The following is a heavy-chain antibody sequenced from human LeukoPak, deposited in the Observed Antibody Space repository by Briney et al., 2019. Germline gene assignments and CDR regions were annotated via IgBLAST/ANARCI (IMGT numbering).Heavy chain of an antibody. CDR1: GFTFSSYW. Sequence: GGSLRLSRAASGFTFSSYWMHWVRQAPGKGLVWVSRINSDGSSTSYADSVKGRFTISRDNAKNTLYLQMNSLRAEDTAVYYCARLAVAGTGDDYWGQGTLVTVSS. J-gene: IGHJ4*02. CDR2: INSDGSST. D-gene: IGHD6-19*01. CDR3: ARLAVAGTGDDY. V-gene: IGHV3-74*01.